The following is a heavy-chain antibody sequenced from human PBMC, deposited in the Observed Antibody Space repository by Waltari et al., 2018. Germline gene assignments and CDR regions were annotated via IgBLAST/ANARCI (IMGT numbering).Heavy chain of an antibody. D-gene: IGHD2-21*01. CDR1: RNLIPEPL. J-gene: IGHJ4*02. CDR3: AREYCGGECRLFDF. Sequence: LVQSGAEVMKPGASVKVSCKVSRNLIPEPLIHWLRQAPGQGLEWMGWVNPRGGATNFAQRFRGRITVTWDTSLSTSYLGLSGLSSDDTAIYYCAREYCGGECRLFDFWGQGTLVIVSS. CDR2: VNPRGGAT. V-gene: IGHV1-2*02.